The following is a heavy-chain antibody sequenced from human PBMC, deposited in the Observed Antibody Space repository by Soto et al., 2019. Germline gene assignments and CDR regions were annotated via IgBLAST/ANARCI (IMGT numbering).Heavy chain of an antibody. CDR1: GFSFSNYG. V-gene: IGHV3-30*18. J-gene: IGHJ4*02. CDR3: AKDWLWNGFSYYLEY. CDR2: ISYDGSNK. D-gene: IGHD3-3*01. Sequence: GGSLRLSCAASGFSFSNYGMHWVRQAPGKGLEWVAIISYDGSNKYYADSVKGRFTISRDNSKNTLYLQMNSLRAEDTAVYYCAKDWLWNGFSYYLEYWGQGTLVTVSS.